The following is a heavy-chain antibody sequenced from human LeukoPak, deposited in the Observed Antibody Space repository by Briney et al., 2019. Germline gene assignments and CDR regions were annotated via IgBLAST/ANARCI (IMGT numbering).Heavy chain of an antibody. D-gene: IGHD2-2*02. V-gene: IGHV1-46*01. Sequence: GASVKVSFTASGYTFTSYYMHWVRQAPGQGLERMGIINPSGGSTSYAQKFQGRVTMTRDTSTSTVYMELSSLRSEDTAIYYCARGTRYCSSASCYNYWGQGTLVTVSS. CDR2: INPSGGST. CDR3: ARGTRYCSSASCYNY. CDR1: GYTFTSYY. J-gene: IGHJ4*02.